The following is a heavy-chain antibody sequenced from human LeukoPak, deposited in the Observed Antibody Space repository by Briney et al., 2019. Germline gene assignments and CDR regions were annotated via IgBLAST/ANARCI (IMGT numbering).Heavy chain of an antibody. V-gene: IGHV3-23*01. D-gene: IGHD6-19*01. CDR1: GFTFSSYA. CDR2: ISGSGGST. Sequence: GGSLRLSCAASGFTFSSYAMSWVRQAPGKGLEWVSAISGSGGSTYYADSVKGRFTISRDSSKNTLYLQMNSLRAEDTAVYYCAKVTVSGYSSGWSVVDYWGQGTLVTVSS. CDR3: AKVTVSGYSSGWSVVDY. J-gene: IGHJ4*02.